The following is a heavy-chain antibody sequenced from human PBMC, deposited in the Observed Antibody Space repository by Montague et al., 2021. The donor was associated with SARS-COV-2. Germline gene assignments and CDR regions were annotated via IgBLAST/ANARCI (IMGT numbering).Heavy chain of an antibody. CDR2: IYTSGTT. J-gene: IGHJ4*02. CDR3: ARAHSGSWAHLDN. Sequence: TLSLTRTVSGGSISSGSYDWSWIRQPAGKGLEWIGRIYTSGTTDYSFSLKSRVTISVDTSKNQFSLKLTSVTAADTAVYYCARAHSGSWAHLDNWGQGSLVTVSA. CDR1: GGSISSGSYD. D-gene: IGHD5-12*01. V-gene: IGHV4-61*02.